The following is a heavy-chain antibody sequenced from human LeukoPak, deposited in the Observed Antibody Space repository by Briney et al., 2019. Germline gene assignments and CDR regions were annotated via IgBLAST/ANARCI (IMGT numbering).Heavy chain of an antibody. D-gene: IGHD3-10*01. Sequence: SETLSLTCTVSGGSLSSATYYWRWIRQHPGKGLEWIGYIYYSGNTYYNPSLTSRVTISVDTSQNQFSLRLSSVTAADTAVYYCVRDRITYYGSGSFSFYYYGMAVWGKGTTVTVSS. V-gene: IGHV4-31*03. CDR3: VRDRITYYGSGSFSFYYYGMAV. J-gene: IGHJ6*04. CDR2: IYYSGNT. CDR1: GGSLSSATYY.